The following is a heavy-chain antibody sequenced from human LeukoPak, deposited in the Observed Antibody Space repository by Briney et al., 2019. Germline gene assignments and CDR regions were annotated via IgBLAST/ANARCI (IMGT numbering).Heavy chain of an antibody. J-gene: IGHJ4*02. CDR1: GYSFSNYW. V-gene: IGHV5-51*01. CDR2: INPGDSNT. CDR3: ARGGYSYGFDY. D-gene: IGHD5-18*01. Sequence: GESLKISCKGSGYSFSNYWIGWVRQMPGKGLEWMGIINPGDSNTRYSPSFQGQVTISADKSISTAYLQWSSLKASDTAMYYCARGGYSYGFDYWGQGTLVTVSS.